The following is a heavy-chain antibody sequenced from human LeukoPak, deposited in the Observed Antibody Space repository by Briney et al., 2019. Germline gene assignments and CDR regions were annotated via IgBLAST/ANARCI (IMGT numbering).Heavy chain of an antibody. Sequence: GASVKVSCKASGYTFTSYGISWVRQAPGQGREWMGWISAYNGNTNYAQKLQGRVTMTTDTSTSTAYMELRSLRSDDTAVYYCARVVTMVRGVITRYYYYMDVWGKGTTVTVSS. V-gene: IGHV1-18*01. CDR1: GYTFTSYG. D-gene: IGHD3-10*01. CDR2: ISAYNGNT. CDR3: ARVVTMVRGVITRYYYYMDV. J-gene: IGHJ6*03.